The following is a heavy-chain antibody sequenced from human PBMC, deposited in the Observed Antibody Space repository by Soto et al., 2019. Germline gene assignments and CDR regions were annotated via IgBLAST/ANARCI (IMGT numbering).Heavy chain of an antibody. Sequence: QVQLVQSGAEVKKPGASVKVSCKASGYTFTRSGISWVRQAPGQGLEWLGWINPDNGNTNYAQHLQGRVGLTTDTSTSTAYMDLRSLRSDDTAVYYCARDQGITTFGVYSMYYYGMDVWGQGTTVTVSS. CDR1: GYTFTRSG. J-gene: IGHJ6*02. CDR2: INPDNGNT. V-gene: IGHV1-18*01. D-gene: IGHD3-3*01. CDR3: ARDQGITTFGVYSMYYYGMDV.